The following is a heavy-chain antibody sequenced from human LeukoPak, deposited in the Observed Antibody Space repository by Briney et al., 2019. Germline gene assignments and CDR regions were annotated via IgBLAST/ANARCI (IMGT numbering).Heavy chain of an antibody. Sequence: SETLSLTCTVSGGSISSSSYYWGWIRQPPGKGLEWIGSIYYSGSTYYNPSLKSRVTISVDTSKNQFSLKLSSVTAADTAVYYCARGYSSGWYGGLWDYWGQGTLVTVSS. V-gene: IGHV4-39*07. CDR3: ARGYSSGWYGGLWDY. D-gene: IGHD6-19*01. CDR2: IYYSGST. J-gene: IGHJ4*02. CDR1: GGSISSSSYY.